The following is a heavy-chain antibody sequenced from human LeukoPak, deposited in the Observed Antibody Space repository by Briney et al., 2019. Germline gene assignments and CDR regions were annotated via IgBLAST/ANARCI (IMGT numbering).Heavy chain of an antibody. J-gene: IGHJ5*02. CDR1: GFTFSNYD. CDR3: AKDLSRAVAADWFDP. D-gene: IGHD6-19*01. Sequence: PGGSLRLSCAASGFTFSNYDMSWVRQAPGKGLEWVSSISDSGGSTYYADSVKGRFTISRDNSKNTLYLQMTNLRAADTAVYYCAKDLSRAVAADWFDPCDQGSLVTVSS. V-gene: IGHV3-23*01. CDR2: ISDSGGST.